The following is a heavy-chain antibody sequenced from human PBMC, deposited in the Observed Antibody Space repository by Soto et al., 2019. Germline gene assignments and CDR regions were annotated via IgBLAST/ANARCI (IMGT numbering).Heavy chain of an antibody. D-gene: IGHD1-26*01. Sequence: PGGSLRLSCAASGFTFSSYSMNWVRQAPGKGPEWVSYISTSSSTIYYADSVKGRFTISRDNAKNSLYLQMNSLRDEDTAVYFCVREDILGARSFDYWGQGARVTVSS. V-gene: IGHV3-48*02. J-gene: IGHJ4*02. CDR3: VREDILGARSFDY. CDR1: GFTFSSYS. CDR2: ISTSSSTI.